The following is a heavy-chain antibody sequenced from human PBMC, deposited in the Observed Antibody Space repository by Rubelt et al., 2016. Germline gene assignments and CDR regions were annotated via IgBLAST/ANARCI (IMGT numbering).Heavy chain of an antibody. CDR3: ASKLYDYPYYFDC. J-gene: IGHJ4*02. CDR1: GGSINDNNW. Sequence: SLTCAVSGGSINDNNWWSWVRQPPGKGLEWIGEISHSGSTSYNPSLQSRVTISMDKSTHHFSLRLSSVTAADTAVYYCASKLYDYPYYFDCWGQGTLVTVSS. V-gene: IGHV4-4*02. D-gene: IGHD5-12*01. CDR2: ISHSGST.